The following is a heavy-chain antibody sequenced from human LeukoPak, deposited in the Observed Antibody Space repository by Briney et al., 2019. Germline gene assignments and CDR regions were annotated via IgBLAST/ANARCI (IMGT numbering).Heavy chain of an antibody. V-gene: IGHV1-18*01. J-gene: IGHJ4*02. Sequence: ASVKVSCKASGYTFTRYGISWVRQAPGQGLEWMGWISAFNGNTNYAQNLQGRVTMTTDTSTSTVYMELRSLRSDDTAVCYCARGDYYDSSGYYSYWGQGTLVTVSS. CDR1: GYTFTRYG. CDR2: ISAFNGNT. CDR3: ARGDYYDSSGYYSY. D-gene: IGHD3-22*01.